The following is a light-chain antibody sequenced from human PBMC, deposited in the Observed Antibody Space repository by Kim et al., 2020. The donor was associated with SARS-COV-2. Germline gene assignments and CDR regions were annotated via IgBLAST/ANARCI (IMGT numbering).Light chain of an antibody. V-gene: IGKV1-13*02. J-gene: IGKJ5*01. CDR2: NGF. CDR1: QGISTS. CDR3: QQFAITAAIS. Sequence: SVGDRVPIICRSSQGISTSVAWYQHRPGHAPKLLIYNGFRLQGGVPSRFSGSGSGTEFTLTISSLQPEDFGTYYCQQFAITAAISFGQGTRLEIK.